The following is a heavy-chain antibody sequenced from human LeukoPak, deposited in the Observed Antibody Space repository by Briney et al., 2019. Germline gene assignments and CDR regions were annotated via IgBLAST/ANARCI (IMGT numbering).Heavy chain of an antibody. J-gene: IGHJ4*02. CDR1: GFTFSNSA. V-gene: IGHV3-30-3*01. CDR2: ISYDGSSK. Sequence: GRSLRLSCAASGFTFSNSAMYWVRQPPGKGLEWVAVISYDGSSKFYADSVKGRFTISRDNAKNSLYLQMNTLRDEDTAVYYCARDRTTVTTFGYWGQGTLVTVSS. D-gene: IGHD4-17*01. CDR3: ARDRTTVTTFGY.